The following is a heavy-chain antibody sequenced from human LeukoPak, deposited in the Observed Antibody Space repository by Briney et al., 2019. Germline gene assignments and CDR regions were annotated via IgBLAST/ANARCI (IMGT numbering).Heavy chain of an antibody. J-gene: IGHJ4*02. CDR2: IYYTRTT. D-gene: IGHD4-17*01. CDR3: ASGRYYYGDYGPLDY. V-gene: IGHV4-59*01. CDR1: GXPIRSSY. Sequence: SETLSLTCTVSGXPIRSSYGSWIRQPPGKGLEWIGYIYYTRTTTYNPPLKSRVTISVDTSKNQFSLNLSSVTAADTAVYYCASGRYYYGDYGPLDYWGQGTLVTVSS.